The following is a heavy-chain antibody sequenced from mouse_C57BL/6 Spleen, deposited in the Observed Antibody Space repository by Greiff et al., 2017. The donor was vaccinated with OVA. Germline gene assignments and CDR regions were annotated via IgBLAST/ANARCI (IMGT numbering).Heavy chain of an antibody. CDR2: ISNLAYSI. CDR3: ARGSGTTRAMDY. Sequence: EVQRVESGGGLVQPGGSLKLSCAASGFTFSDYGMAWVRQAPRKGPEWVAVISNLAYSIYYADTVTGRFTISRENAKNTLYLEMSSLRSEDTAMYYCARGSGTTRAMDYWGQGTSVTVSS. D-gene: IGHD1-1*01. CDR1: GFTFSDYG. V-gene: IGHV5-15*01. J-gene: IGHJ4*01.